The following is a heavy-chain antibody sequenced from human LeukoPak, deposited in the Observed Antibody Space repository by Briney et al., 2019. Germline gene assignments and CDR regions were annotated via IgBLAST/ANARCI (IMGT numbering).Heavy chain of an antibody. Sequence: PSQTLSLTCAVYGGSFSGYYWSWVRQPPGKGLEWLGEINHSGSTNYHPSLKSRVTISVDTSKNHFSLKLSSVTAADTAVYYCARVSYLWFGEGSWFDPWGQGTLVTVSS. J-gene: IGHJ5*02. D-gene: IGHD3-10*01. V-gene: IGHV4-34*01. CDR2: INHSGST. CDR1: GGSFSGYY. CDR3: ARVSYLWFGEGSWFDP.